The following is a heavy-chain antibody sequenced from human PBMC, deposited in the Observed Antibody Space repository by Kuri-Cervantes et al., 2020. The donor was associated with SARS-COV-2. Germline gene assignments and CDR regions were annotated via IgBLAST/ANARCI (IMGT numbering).Heavy chain of an antibody. CDR1: GGSISSSSYY. J-gene: IGHJ6*03. CDR3: GRGTSWAGNYYYYIDV. V-gene: IGHV4-39*07. CDR2: IYHSGST. Sequence: SETLSLTCTVSGGSISSSSYYWGWIRQPPGKGLEWIGSIYHSGSTEYNPFLTSRVIMSVDRSKNHFSLRLSSVTAADTAVYYCGRGTSWAGNYYYYIDVWGKGPTVTVSS. D-gene: IGHD3-16*01.